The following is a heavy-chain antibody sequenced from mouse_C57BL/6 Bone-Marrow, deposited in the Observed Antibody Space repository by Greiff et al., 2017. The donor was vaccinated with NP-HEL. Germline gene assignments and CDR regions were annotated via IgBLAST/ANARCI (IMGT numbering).Heavy chain of an antibody. CDR1: GYAFSSSW. CDR3: ARGYYGSSPYYFDY. J-gene: IGHJ2*01. CDR2: IYPGDGDT. D-gene: IGHD1-1*01. V-gene: IGHV1-82*01. Sequence: VQRVESGPELVKPGASVKIPCKASGYAFSSSWMNWVKQRPGKGLEWIGRIYPGDGDTNYHGKFKGQATLTADKSSSTAYMQLSSLTSEDSAVYFCARGYYGSSPYYFDYWGQGTTLTVSS.